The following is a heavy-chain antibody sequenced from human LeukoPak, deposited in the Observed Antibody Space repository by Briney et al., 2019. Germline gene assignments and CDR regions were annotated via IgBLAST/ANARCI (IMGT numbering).Heavy chain of an antibody. CDR3: ARVPYYYDSSGFYFDY. D-gene: IGHD3-22*01. CDR1: GFTFTNYW. CDR2: INNDGSTT. J-gene: IGHJ4*02. Sequence: QPGGSLRLSCAASGFTFTNYWMHWVRQAPGKGLVWVSRINNDGSTTTYADSVKGRFTISRDNAKNTLYLHMNSLRAEDTAVYYCARVPYYYDSSGFYFDYWGQGTLVTVSS. V-gene: IGHV3-74*01.